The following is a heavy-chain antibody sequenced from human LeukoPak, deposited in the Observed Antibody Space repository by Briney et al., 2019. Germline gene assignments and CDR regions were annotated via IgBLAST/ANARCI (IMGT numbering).Heavy chain of an antibody. Sequence: SETLSLTCAVSGYSISSGYYWGWIRQPPGKGLEWIGSIYHSGSTYYNPSLKSRVTISVDTPKNQFSLKLSSVTAADTAVYYCARGISSMIGNSNYFDYWGQGTLVTVSS. CDR1: GYSISSGYY. CDR3: ARGISSMIGNSNYFDY. D-gene: IGHD3-10*02. V-gene: IGHV4-38-2*01. J-gene: IGHJ4*02. CDR2: IYHSGST.